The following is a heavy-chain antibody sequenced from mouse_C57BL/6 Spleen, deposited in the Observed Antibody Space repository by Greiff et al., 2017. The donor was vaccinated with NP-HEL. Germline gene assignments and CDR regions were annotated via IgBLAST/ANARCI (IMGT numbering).Heavy chain of an antibody. D-gene: IGHD2-12*01. CDR3: ARDYSPTRYFDV. V-gene: IGHV1-61*01. CDR2: IYPSDSET. Sequence: VQLQQPGAELVRPGSSVKLSCKASGYTFTSYWMDWVKQRPGQGLEWIGNIYPSDSETHYNQKFKDKATLTVDKSSSTAYMQLSSLTSEDSAVYYCARDYSPTRYFDVWGTGTTVTVSS. CDR1: GYTFTSYW. J-gene: IGHJ1*03.